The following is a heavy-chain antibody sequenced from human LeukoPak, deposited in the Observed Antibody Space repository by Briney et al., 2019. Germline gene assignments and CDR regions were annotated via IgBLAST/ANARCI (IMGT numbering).Heavy chain of an antibody. D-gene: IGHD3-22*01. CDR3: AKVRQRNYYDSSGYLFFDY. CDR2: ISYDGSNK. V-gene: IGHV3-30*18. J-gene: IGHJ4*02. CDR1: GFTFSSYG. Sequence: GGSLRLSCAASGFTFSSYGMHWVCQAPGKGLEWVAVISYDGSNKYYADSVKGRFTISRDNSKNTLYLQMNSLRAEDTAVYYCAKVRQRNYYDSSGYLFFDYWGQGTLVTVSS.